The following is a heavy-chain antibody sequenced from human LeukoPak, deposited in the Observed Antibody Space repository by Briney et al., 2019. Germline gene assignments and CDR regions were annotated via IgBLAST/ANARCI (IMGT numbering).Heavy chain of an antibody. CDR2: IRPETGEP. V-gene: IGHV1-24*01. Sequence: ASVTVSCKISGFGLSVLSIHWVRQAPGKGLEWVGGIRPETGEPIYAQKFQGRVTVTEDTVTDTGYMELRSLTSDDTAVYFCTTDSGRSYFYFNFWGQGTLVTVSS. CDR1: GFGLSVLS. CDR3: TTDSGRSYFYFNF. D-gene: IGHD3-10*01. J-gene: IGHJ4*02.